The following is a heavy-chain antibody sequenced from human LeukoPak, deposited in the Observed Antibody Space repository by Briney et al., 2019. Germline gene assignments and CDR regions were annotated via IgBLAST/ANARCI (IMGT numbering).Heavy chain of an antibody. CDR2: ISGSGGST. CDR1: GFPFSAYA. J-gene: IGHJ4*02. CDR3: AKLLYYYDSSQPY. Sequence: GGSLRLSCVASGFPFSAYAMSWVRQAPNKGLEWVSAISGSGGSTYYADSVKGRFTISRDNSKNTLYLQMNSLRAEDTAVYYCAKLLYYYDSSQPYWGQGTLVTVSS. V-gene: IGHV3-23*01. D-gene: IGHD3-22*01.